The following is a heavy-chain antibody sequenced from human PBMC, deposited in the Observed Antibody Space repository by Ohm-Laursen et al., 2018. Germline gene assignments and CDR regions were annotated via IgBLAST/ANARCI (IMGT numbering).Heavy chain of an antibody. Sequence: SDTLSLTCAVNGESSSGYFWNWIRQPPGKGLEWIGEINQSRSTKYNPSLKRRVTLSADSSNSQFSLRLTSVTAADTATYYCARGSGFFKLDVWGQGTTVTVSS. CDR2: INQSRST. CDR1: GESSSGYF. J-gene: IGHJ6*02. D-gene: IGHD6-19*01. CDR3: ARGSGFFKLDV. V-gene: IGHV4-34*01.